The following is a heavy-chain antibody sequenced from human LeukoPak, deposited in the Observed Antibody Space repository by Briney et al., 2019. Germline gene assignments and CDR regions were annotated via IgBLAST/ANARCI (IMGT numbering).Heavy chain of an antibody. J-gene: IGHJ3*02. CDR3: ARYCSSTSCSDNAFDI. CDR2: IYYSGST. V-gene: IGHV4-61*01. CDR1: GASVSSGSYY. Sequence: SETLSLTCTVSGASVSSGSYYWSWIRQPPGRGLEYIGYIYYSGSTNYNPSLKSRVTISADTSKNQFSLKLSPVTAADTALYYCARYCSSTSCSDNAFDIWGQGTMVTVSS. D-gene: IGHD2-2*01.